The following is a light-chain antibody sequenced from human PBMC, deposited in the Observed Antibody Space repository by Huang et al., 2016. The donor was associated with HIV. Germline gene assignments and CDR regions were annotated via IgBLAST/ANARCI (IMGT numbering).Light chain of an antibody. J-gene: IGKJ2*01. V-gene: IGKV3D-15*01. Sequence: EIVMTQSPDTLSVSPGERATLFCRASQTISANLAWYQNKPGQDPRLPIYRSSTRATGVPARFSGRGSGTEFTLTISRLQSEDSAVYYCQQYNDWPPLYTFGQGTKLEIK. CDR3: QQYNDWPPLYT. CDR1: QTISAN. CDR2: RSS.